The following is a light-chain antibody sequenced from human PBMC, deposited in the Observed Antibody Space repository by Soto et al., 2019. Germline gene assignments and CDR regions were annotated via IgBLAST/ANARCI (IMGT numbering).Light chain of an antibody. CDR3: QQYVDSPET. Sequence: EIVLTQSPGTLSLSPGERATLSCRASQTINNYVAWYQLKPGQAPRVLIYDSSIRATGVPDRFSGSGSGTDFTLTISRLEPEDFAVYYCQQYVDSPETFGGGTKVEIK. CDR2: DSS. V-gene: IGKV3-20*01. CDR1: QTINNY. J-gene: IGKJ4*01.